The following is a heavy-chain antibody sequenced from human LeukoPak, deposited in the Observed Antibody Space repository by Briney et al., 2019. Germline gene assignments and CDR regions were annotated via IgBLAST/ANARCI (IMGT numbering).Heavy chain of an antibody. CDR1: GGTFSSYA. Sequence: GSSVKVSCKASGGTFSSYAISWVRQAPGQGLEWMGGIIPIFGTANYAQKFQGRVTITADESTSTAYMELSSLRSEDTAVYYCARDLNLGFGESNYYYYMDVWGKGTTVTVSS. J-gene: IGHJ6*03. CDR3: ARDLNLGFGESNYYYYMDV. V-gene: IGHV1-69*01. D-gene: IGHD3-10*01. CDR2: IIPIFGTA.